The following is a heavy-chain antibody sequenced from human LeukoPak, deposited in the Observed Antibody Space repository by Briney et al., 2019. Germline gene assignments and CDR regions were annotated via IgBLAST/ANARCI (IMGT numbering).Heavy chain of an antibody. CDR2: ISGSGGST. J-gene: IGHJ4*02. Sequence: GGSLRLSCAASGFTFSSYGMSCVRQAPGKGLEWVSAISGSGGSTYYADSVKGRFTISRDNSKNTLYLQMNSLRAEDTAVYYCAKDFPQVPQDYYDSICYFDYWGQGTLVTVSS. CDR3: AKDFPQVPQDYYDSICYFDY. CDR1: GFTFSSYG. D-gene: IGHD3-22*01. V-gene: IGHV3-23*01.